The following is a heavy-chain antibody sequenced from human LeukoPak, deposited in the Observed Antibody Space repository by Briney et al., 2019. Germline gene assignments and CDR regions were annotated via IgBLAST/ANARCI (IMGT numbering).Heavy chain of an antibody. CDR2: IAYDGSNE. Sequence: GRSLRLSCAASGFTFSNYGMHWVRQAPGKGLEWVAVIAYDGSNEYYAEFVKGRFTISRDNSKNTLYLQMYSLRAEDTAVYYCAREAVTRNYFDYWGQGTLVTVSS. V-gene: IGHV3-30*03. CDR1: GFTFSNYG. CDR3: AREAVTRNYFDY. D-gene: IGHD4-17*01. J-gene: IGHJ4*02.